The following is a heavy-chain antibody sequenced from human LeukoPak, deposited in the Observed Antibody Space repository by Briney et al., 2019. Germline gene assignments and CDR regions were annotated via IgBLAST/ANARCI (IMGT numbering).Heavy chain of an antibody. J-gene: IGHJ4*02. CDR3: ARGPTYYYDSSGYYIFDY. CDR2: INAGNGNT. V-gene: IGHV1-3*01. Sequence: ASVKVSCKASGYTFTSYAMHWVRQAPGQRLEWMGWINAGNGNTKYSQEFQGRVTITRDTSASTAYMELRSLRSDDTAVYYCARGPTYYYDSSGYYIFDYWGQGTLVTVSS. CDR1: GYTFTSYA. D-gene: IGHD3-22*01.